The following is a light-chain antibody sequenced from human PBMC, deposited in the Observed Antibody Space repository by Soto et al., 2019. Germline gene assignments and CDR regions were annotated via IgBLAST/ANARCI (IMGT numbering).Light chain of an antibody. V-gene: IGLV2-14*03. J-gene: IGLJ3*02. Sequence: QSALTQPASVSGSPGQSITISCTGTSSDVGGYNYVSWYQQHPGKAPKLTIYDVSYRPSGVSNRFSGSKSGNTASLTISGLQADDEADYYCSSYTSSSTVVFGGGTKLTVL. CDR1: SSDVGGYNY. CDR3: SSYTSSSTVV. CDR2: DVS.